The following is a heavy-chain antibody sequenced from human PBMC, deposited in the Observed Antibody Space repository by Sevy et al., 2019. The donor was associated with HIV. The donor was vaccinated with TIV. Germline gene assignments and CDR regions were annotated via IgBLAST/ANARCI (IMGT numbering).Heavy chain of an antibody. Sequence: ASVKVSCKASGYTFTGYYIHWVRQAPGQGLEWMGWINVNSGDTNYPQKFQGRVTMTRDTSISTAYMELTRLRFDDTAVYYCARDNVYCISRNCPLYGMDVWGQGTTVTVSS. D-gene: IGHD2-2*01. CDR2: INVNSGDT. J-gene: IGHJ6*02. CDR1: GYTFTGYY. CDR3: ARDNVYCISRNCPLYGMDV. V-gene: IGHV1-2*02.